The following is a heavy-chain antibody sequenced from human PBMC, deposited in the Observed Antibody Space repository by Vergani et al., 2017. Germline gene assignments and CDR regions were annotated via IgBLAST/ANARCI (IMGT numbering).Heavy chain of an antibody. Sequence: EVQLLESGGGLVQPGGSLRLSCAASGFTFSSYAMSWVRQAPGKWLEWVSAISGSGGSTYYADSVKGRFTISRDNSKNTLYLQMNSLRAEDTAVYYCAKNPQPRYSGYDYFLFDYWGQGTLVTVSS. D-gene: IGHD5-12*01. CDR2: ISGSGGST. V-gene: IGHV3-23*01. CDR3: AKNPQPRYSGYDYFLFDY. J-gene: IGHJ4*02. CDR1: GFTFSSYA.